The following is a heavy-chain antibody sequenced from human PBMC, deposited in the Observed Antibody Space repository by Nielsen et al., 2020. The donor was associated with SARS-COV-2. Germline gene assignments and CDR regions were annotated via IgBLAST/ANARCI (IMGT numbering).Heavy chain of an antibody. J-gene: IGHJ6*02. D-gene: IGHD6-13*01. CDR1: GFTFDDYA. CDR2: ISWNSGSI. CDR3: ARDRDQQLVYYYYGMDV. V-gene: IGHV3-9*01. Sequence: SLKISCAASGFTFDDYAMHWVRQAPGKGLEWVSGISWNSGSIGYADSVKGRFTISRDNAKNSLYLQMNSLRAEDTAVYYCARDRDQQLVYYYYGMDVWGQGTTVTVSS.